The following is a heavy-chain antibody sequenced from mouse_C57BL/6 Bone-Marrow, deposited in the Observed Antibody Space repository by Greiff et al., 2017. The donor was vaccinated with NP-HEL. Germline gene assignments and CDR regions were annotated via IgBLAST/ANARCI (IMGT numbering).Heavy chain of an antibody. CDR2: INPNNGGT. J-gene: IGHJ4*01. CDR3: TTDDYDMDAMDY. CDR1: GYTFTDYY. D-gene: IGHD2-4*01. V-gene: IGHV1-26*01. Sequence: VQLQQSGPELVKPGASVKISCKASGYTFTDYYMNWVKQSHGKSLEWIGDINPNNGGTSYNQKFKGKATLTVDKSSSTAYMELRSLTSEDSAVYYCTTDDYDMDAMDYWGQGTSVTVSS.